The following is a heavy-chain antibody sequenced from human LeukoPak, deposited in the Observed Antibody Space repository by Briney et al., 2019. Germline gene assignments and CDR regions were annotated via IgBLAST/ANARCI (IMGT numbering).Heavy chain of an antibody. D-gene: IGHD3-16*02. V-gene: IGHV4-38-2*02. Sequence: SETLSLTCTVSGYSISSGYYWGWIRQPPGKGLEWIGSIYHSGSTYYNPSLKSRVTISVDTSKNQFSLKLSSVTAADTAVYYCARDPTNYRLGFDYWGQGALVTVSS. CDR2: IYHSGST. J-gene: IGHJ4*02. CDR1: GYSISSGYY. CDR3: ARDPTNYRLGFDY.